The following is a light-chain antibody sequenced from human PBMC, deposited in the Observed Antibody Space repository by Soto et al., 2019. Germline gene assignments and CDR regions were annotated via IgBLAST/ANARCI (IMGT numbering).Light chain of an antibody. CDR1: QTISGTS. Sequence: EIVLAQSPGIVSLSPGERATLSCRASQTISGTSLAWYQQKPGQAPRLLIYGASSRATGIPDRFSGSGSGTDFTLTISRLEPEDFAVYYCQQYGSSPWTFGQGTKVDIK. CDR3: QQYGSSPWT. CDR2: GAS. J-gene: IGKJ1*01. V-gene: IGKV3-20*01.